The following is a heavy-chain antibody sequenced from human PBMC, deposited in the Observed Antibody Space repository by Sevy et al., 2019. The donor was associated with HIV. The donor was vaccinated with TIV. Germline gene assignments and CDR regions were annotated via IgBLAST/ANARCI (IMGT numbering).Heavy chain of an antibody. D-gene: IGHD2-2*01. J-gene: IGHJ6*03. V-gene: IGHV4-4*07. CDR2: IYTSGST. Sequence: SETLSLTCTVSGGSISSYYWSWIRQPAGKGLEWIGRIYTSGSTNYNPSLKSRVTMSVDTSKNQFSLKLSSVTAADTAVYYGARSRCSSTSCYSYYYYYYMDVWGKGTTVTVSS. CDR3: ARSRCSSTSCYSYYYYYYMDV. CDR1: GGSISSYY.